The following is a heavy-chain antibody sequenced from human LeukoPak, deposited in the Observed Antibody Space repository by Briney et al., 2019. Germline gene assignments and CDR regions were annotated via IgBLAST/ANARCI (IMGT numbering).Heavy chain of an antibody. CDR1: GFTFSSYE. J-gene: IGHJ6*03. CDR2: ISSSGSTI. V-gene: IGHV3-48*03. Sequence: GGSLRLSCAASGFTFSSYEMNWVRQAPGKGLEWVSYISSSGSTIYYADSVKGRFTISRDNSKNTLYLQMNSLRAEDTAVYYCAKESCSGGSCYSGYYYMDVWGKGTTVTVSS. CDR3: AKESCSGGSCYSGYYYMDV. D-gene: IGHD2-15*01.